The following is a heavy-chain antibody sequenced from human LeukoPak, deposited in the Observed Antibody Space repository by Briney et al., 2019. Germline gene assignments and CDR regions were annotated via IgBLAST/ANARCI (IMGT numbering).Heavy chain of an antibody. J-gene: IGHJ4*02. Sequence: GGSLRLSCAASGFAFSSYSMNWVRQAPGKGLEWVSYISSSSRTIYYADSVKGRFTISRDNAKNSLYLQVNSLRAEDTAVYYCARDAPYFYDTSGYRLSYFDYWGQGTLVTVSS. D-gene: IGHD3-22*01. CDR3: ARDAPYFYDTSGYRLSYFDY. CDR1: GFAFSSYS. V-gene: IGHV3-48*01. CDR2: ISSSSRTI.